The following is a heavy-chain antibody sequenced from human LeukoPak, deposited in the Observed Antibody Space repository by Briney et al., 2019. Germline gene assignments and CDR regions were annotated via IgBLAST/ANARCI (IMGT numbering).Heavy chain of an antibody. CDR1: GYTFTSYY. CDR2: INPSGGST. Sequence: ASVKVSCKASGYTFTSYYMHWVRQAPGQGLEWMGIINPSGGSTSYAQKFQGRVTMTRDTSTSTVYMELSSLRSEDTAVYYCARRVIETAGTKGTGLFDYWGEGTLLTVSS. D-gene: IGHD6-13*01. V-gene: IGHV1-46*01. J-gene: IGHJ4*02. CDR3: ARRVIETAGTKGTGLFDY.